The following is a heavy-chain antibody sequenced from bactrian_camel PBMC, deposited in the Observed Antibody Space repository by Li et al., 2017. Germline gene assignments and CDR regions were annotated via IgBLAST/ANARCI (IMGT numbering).Heavy chain of an antibody. Sequence: HVQLVESGGCSVQAGGSLRLSCAASTNAYRYIYRGWFRQAPGKEREGVAAVYTREGNTYYTDSVKGRFTISQDYVKKTLYLEMNSLKPEDTGTYYCAARWGPTAVAGRGIFDEYSDWGQGTQVTVS. V-gene: IGHV3S54*01. J-gene: IGHJ4*01. CDR3: AARWGPTAVAGRGIFDEYSD. CDR2: VYTREGNT. CDR1: TNAYRYIY. D-gene: IGHD5*01.